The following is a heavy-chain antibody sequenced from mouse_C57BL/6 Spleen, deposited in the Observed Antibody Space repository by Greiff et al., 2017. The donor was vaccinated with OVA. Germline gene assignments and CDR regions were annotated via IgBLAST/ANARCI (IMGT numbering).Heavy chain of an antibody. D-gene: IGHD2-1*01. CDR1: GYAFSSSW. Sequence: VQLQESGPELVKPGASVKISCKASGYAFSSSWMNWVKQRPGKGLEWIGRIYPGDGDTNYNGKFKGKATLTADKSSSTAYMQLSSLTSEDSAVYFCASAIYYGNPFAYWGQGILVTVSA. V-gene: IGHV1-82*01. CDR2: IYPGDGDT. J-gene: IGHJ3*01. CDR3: ASAIYYGNPFAY.